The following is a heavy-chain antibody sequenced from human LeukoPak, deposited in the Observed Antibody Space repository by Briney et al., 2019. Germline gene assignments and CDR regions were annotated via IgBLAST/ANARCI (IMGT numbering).Heavy chain of an antibody. V-gene: IGHV3-23*01. CDR2: ISGSGGHT. D-gene: IGHD2-2*02. CDR1: GFTFSSYS. J-gene: IGHJ4*02. Sequence: GGSLRLSCAASGFTFSSYSMSWVRQAPGKGLEWVSLISGSGGHTYYADSVKGRFTISRDDSKDTLYLQMNSLRAEDTAVYYCAKDPYCSSTSCYTVPDWGQGTLVTVSS. CDR3: AKDPYCSSTSCYTVPD.